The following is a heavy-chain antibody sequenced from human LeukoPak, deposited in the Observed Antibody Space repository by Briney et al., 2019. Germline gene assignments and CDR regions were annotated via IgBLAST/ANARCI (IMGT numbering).Heavy chain of an antibody. CDR1: GFTFSSYG. CDR2: IWYDGSNK. J-gene: IGHJ4*02. D-gene: IGHD2-2*01. V-gene: IGHV3-30*02. CDR3: AKDISAGAPYQLRWYYFDY. Sequence: GGSLRLSCAASGFTFSSYGMHWVRQAPGKGLEWVAVIWYDGSNKYYADSVKGRFTISRDNSKNTLYLQMNSLRAEDMALYYCAKDISAGAPYQLRWYYFDYWGQGTLVTVSS.